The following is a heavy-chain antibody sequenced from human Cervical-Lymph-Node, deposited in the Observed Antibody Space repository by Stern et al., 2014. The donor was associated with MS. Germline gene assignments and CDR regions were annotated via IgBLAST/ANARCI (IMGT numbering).Heavy chain of an antibody. Sequence: EVQLVESGGGLVKPGGSLRLSCAASGFTFSNYSMSWVRQAPGKGLEWVSSITSTSTYTYYADSVRSRFTISRDNAKKSLYLQMNSLRAEDAAVYYCGGNYWGQGTLVTVSS. CDR3: GGNY. J-gene: IGHJ4*02. V-gene: IGHV3-21*01. CDR1: GFTFSNYS. CDR2: ITSTSTYT.